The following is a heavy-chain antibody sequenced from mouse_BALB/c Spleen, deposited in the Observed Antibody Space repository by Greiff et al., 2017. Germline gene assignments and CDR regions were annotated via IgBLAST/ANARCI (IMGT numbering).Heavy chain of an antibody. CDR3: SLCYGSSYDAMDY. CDR2: IDPANGNT. Sequence: EVKLVESGAELVKPGASVKLSCTASGFNINDSYMHWVRQRPEQGLEWFGRIDPANGNTKYAPKFQGKATITADTSSNTTYLQLSSLTSEDTAVYYCSLCYGSSYDAMDYWGQGTSVTVSS. D-gene: IGHD1-1*01. V-gene: IGHV14-3*02. J-gene: IGHJ4*01. CDR1: GFNINDSY.